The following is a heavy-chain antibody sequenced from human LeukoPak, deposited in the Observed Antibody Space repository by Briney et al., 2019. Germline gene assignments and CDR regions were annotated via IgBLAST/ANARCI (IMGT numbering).Heavy chain of an antibody. CDR2: ISGSGGST. CDR3: AKDLNSNNWSRRFDP. Sequence: ETLSLTCTVSGYSISSGYYWGWIRQPPGKGLEWVSGISGSGGSTYYADSVKGRLTISRDTSKNTLYLQMNGLRAEDTAVYYCAKDLNSNNWSRRFDPWGQGTLVTVSS. V-gene: IGHV3-23*01. CDR1: GYSISSGYY. D-gene: IGHD2/OR15-2a*01. J-gene: IGHJ5*02.